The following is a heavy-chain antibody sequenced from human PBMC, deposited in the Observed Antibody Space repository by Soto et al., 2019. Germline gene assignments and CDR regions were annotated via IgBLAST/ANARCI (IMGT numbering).Heavy chain of an antibody. CDR1: GGSISSSSFR. J-gene: IGHJ4*02. V-gene: IGHV4-39*01. Sequence: SETLSLTCTVSGGSISSSSFRWGWIRQPPGKGLEWIGSIHYSGSTYYNPSLKSRVSISVDTSKNQFSLKLNSVTAADTAVYYCARQGYSSSSSIRRLDYWGQGTLVTVSS. CDR2: IHYSGST. CDR3: ARQGYSSSSSIRRLDY. D-gene: IGHD6-6*01.